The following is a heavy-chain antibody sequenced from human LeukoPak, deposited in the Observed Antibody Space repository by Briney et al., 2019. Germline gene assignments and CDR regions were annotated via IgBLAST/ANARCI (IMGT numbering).Heavy chain of an antibody. CDR3: ARSHYYSPGSYSTSLDY. Sequence: GESLKISCKGSGYSFTTYWIGWVRQMPGKGLEWMGIIYPGDSDTRYSPSFQGQVTISADKSIDTAYLQWSSLKASDTAMYYCARSHYYSPGSYSTSLDYWGQGTLVTVSS. J-gene: IGHJ4*02. CDR1: GYSFTTYW. D-gene: IGHD3-10*01. CDR2: IYPGDSDT. V-gene: IGHV5-51*01.